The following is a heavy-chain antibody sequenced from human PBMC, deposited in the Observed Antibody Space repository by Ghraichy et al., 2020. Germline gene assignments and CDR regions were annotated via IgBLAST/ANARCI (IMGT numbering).Heavy chain of an antibody. V-gene: IGHV3-7*01. CDR3: ARDLGGGWYFDY. J-gene: IGHJ4*02. Sequence: GGSLRLSCAASGFIFSGYWMSWVRQAPGKGPEWVANIKKDGGEKYYVDSVKGRFTISRDNAKNSLYLHMNSLRAEDTAVYYCARDLGGGWYFDYWGQGALVTVSS. D-gene: IGHD6-19*01. CDR1: GFIFSGYW. CDR2: IKKDGGEK.